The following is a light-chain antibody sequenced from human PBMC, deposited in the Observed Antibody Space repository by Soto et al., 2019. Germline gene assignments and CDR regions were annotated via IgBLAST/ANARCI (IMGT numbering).Light chain of an antibody. CDR2: KAS. CDR1: QSISIW. J-gene: IGKJ1*01. CDR3: QQYNTFST. Sequence: DLQMTQSPSTLSASVGDRVTLTCRASQSISIWLAWYQQKPGKAPNLLIYKASTLQTGVPSRFTGSGSGTDFTLTITSLQPDDFATYYCQQYNTFSTFGQGTKVEMK. V-gene: IGKV1-5*03.